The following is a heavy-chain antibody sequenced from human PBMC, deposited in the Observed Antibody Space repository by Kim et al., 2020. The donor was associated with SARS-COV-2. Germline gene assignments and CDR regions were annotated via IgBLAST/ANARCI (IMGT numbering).Heavy chain of an antibody. CDR3: ARGVLGTSLHFYHSDV. CDR2: INSSGAT. V-gene: IGHV4-34*01. Sequence: SETLSLTCAVYGDDSFNDYYWTWIRQSPGKGLEWIGVINSSGATNYHGSLRGRATMSVDPSKKQFSLKLSSVTAADTAVYYCARGVLGTSLHFYHSDVWG. D-gene: IGHD2-8*01. CDR1: GDDSFNDYY. J-gene: IGHJ6*03.